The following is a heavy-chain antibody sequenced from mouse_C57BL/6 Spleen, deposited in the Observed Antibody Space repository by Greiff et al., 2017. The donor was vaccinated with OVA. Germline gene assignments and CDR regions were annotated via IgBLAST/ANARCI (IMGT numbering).Heavy chain of an antibody. Sequence: VQLQQSGPELVKPGASVKISCKASGYAFSSSWMNWVKQRPGKGLEWIGRIYPGDGDTNSNGKFKGKATLTADKSSSTAYMQLSSLTSEDSAVYFCARRDLDGSWFAYWGQGTLVTVSA. CDR1: GYAFSSSW. J-gene: IGHJ3*01. CDR2: IYPGDGDT. V-gene: IGHV1-82*01. CDR3: ARRDLDGSWFAY. D-gene: IGHD2-3*01.